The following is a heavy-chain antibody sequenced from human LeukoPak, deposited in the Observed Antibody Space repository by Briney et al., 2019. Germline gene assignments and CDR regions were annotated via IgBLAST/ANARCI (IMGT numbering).Heavy chain of an antibody. CDR1: GGSISSSSYY. J-gene: IGHJ6*02. V-gene: IGHV4-39*01. CDR2: IYYSGST. CDR3: AGGLAIFGVVAGDYYYGMDV. D-gene: IGHD3-3*01. Sequence: PSETLSLTCTVSGGSISSSSYYWGWIRQPPGKGLEWIGSIYYSGSTYYNPSLKSRVTISVDTSKNQFSLKLSSVTAADTAVYYCAGGLAIFGVVAGDYYYGMDVWGQGTTVTVSS.